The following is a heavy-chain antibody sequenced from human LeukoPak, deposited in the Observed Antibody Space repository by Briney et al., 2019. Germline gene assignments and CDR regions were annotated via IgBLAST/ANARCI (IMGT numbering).Heavy chain of an antibody. CDR2: INPNSGGT. D-gene: IGHD3-22*01. V-gene: IGHV1-2*02. CDR3: ARDQDYYDSSGYYYGLERSYYYYGMDV. J-gene: IGHJ6*02. Sequence: ASVKVSCKASGYTFTGYYMHWVRPAPGQGLEWMGWINPNSGGTNYAQKFQGRVTMTRDTSISTAYMELSRLRSDDTAVYYCARDQDYYDSSGYYYGLERSYYYYGMDVWGQGTTVTVSS. CDR1: GYTFTGYY.